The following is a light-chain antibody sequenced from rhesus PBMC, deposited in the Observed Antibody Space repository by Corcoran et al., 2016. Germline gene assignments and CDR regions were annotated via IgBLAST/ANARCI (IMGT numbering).Light chain of an antibody. CDR1: QSLVHSNGNTS. Sequence: DVVMTQSPLSLPITPGQPASISFRSSQSLVHSNGNTSLSWFKQKQGKPPRRLIYQVSTRDCGVPDRFSGMGEGTDFTLKISRVEAEEVGVYYCGQGTTVPYRFGQGTKVEIK. V-gene: IGKV2-65*01. CDR2: QVS. CDR3: GQGTTVPYR. J-gene: IGKJ2*01.